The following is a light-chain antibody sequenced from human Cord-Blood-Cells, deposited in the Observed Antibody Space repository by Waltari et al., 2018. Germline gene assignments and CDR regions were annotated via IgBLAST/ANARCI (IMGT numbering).Light chain of an antibody. V-gene: IGLV2-14*01. CDR1: SSDVGGYNY. J-gene: IGLJ1*01. CDR2: DVS. Sequence: QSALTQPASVSGSPGQSITISCTGTSSDVGGYNYVSWYHQHPGKAPKLLIYDVSNRPSGFSNRFSGSKSGNTASLTISGLQAEDEADDYCSSYTSSSTYVFGTGTKVTVL. CDR3: SSYTSSSTYV.